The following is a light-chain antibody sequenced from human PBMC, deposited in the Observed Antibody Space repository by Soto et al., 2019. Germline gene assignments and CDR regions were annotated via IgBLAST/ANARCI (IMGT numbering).Light chain of an antibody. V-gene: IGKV1-39*01. J-gene: IGKJ4*01. CDR1: QTISTY. CDR3: EPTYSDIS. CDR2: GAS. Sequence: DVRMTQSPSSLSASVGDTITITCRACQTISTYLNWFQQKPGESPRLLIYGASTLHDGVPSRFSGSGSEADFTLAISGLQSEDFVTYHGEPTYSDISFVGGIRVEAK.